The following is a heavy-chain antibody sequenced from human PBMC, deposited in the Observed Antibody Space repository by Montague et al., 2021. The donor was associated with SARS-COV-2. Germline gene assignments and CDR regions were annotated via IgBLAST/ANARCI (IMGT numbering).Heavy chain of an antibody. V-gene: IGHV4-4*07. J-gene: IGHJ4*02. CDR3: ARRGSSVWGVTVSAELDY. Sequence: SETRSLTCGVSSGSINSYYWSWIRQPAGKGLEWIGRIYTSGRTNHSPSLKSRVTISVDTSKNQFSLKPSSVTAADTAVYYCARRGSSVWGVTVSAELDYWGQGILVIVSS. CDR2: IYTSGRT. CDR1: SGSINSYY. D-gene: IGHD3-10*01.